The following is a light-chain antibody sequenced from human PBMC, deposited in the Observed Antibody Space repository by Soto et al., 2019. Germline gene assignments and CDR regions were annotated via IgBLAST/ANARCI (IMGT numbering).Light chain of an antibody. J-gene: IGKJ1*01. V-gene: IGKV1-39*01. CDR2: AAS. CDR3: QQTYSSPQT. Sequence: DIQMTQSPSSLSASVGDRATITCRASQSISSWLAWYQQKPGKAPELLIFAASDLQSGVPSRFSGSGSGTDFTLTISSLQPEDFATYYCQQTYSSPQTFGQGTKVDIK. CDR1: QSISSW.